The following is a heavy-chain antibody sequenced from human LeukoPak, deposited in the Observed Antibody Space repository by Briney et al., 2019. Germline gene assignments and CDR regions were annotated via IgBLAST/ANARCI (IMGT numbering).Heavy chain of an antibody. D-gene: IGHD4-11*01. V-gene: IGHV3-21*01. J-gene: IGHJ5*02. CDR2: ISSSSSYI. CDR3: ARDLDSNYEDWFDP. Sequence: GGSLRLSCAASGFTFSSYSMNWVRQAPGKGLEWVSSISSSSSYIYYADSVKGRFTISRDNAKNSLYLQMNSLRAEDTAVYYCARDLDSNYEDWFDPWGQGTLVTVSS. CDR1: GFTFSSYS.